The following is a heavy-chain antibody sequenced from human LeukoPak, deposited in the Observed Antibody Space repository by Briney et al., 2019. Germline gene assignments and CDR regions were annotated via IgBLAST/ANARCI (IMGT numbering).Heavy chain of an antibody. D-gene: IGHD2-2*01. Sequence: ASVKVSCKASGGTFSSYAISWVRQAPGQGLEWMGWISAYNGNTNYAQKLQGRVTMTTDTSTSTAYMELRSLRSDDTAVYYCAREDIVVVPAAMDYWGQGTLVTVSS. V-gene: IGHV1-18*01. J-gene: IGHJ4*02. CDR1: GGTFSSYA. CDR3: AREDIVVVPAAMDY. CDR2: ISAYNGNT.